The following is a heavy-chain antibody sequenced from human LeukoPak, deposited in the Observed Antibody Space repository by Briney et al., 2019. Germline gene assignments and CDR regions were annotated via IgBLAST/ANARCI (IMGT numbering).Heavy chain of an antibody. V-gene: IGHV3-53*01. Sequence: GGSLRLSCAASGFTVSSNYMSWVRQAPGKGLEWVSVIYSGGSTYYADSVKGRFTISRDNSKNTLYLQMNSLRAEDTAVYYCARGRYSSGWYGVDYWGQGTPVTVSS. CDR3: ARGRYSSGWYGVDY. D-gene: IGHD6-19*01. CDR1: GFTVSSNY. CDR2: IYSGGST. J-gene: IGHJ4*02.